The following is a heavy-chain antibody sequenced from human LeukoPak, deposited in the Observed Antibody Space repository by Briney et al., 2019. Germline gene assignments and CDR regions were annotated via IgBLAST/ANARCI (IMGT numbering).Heavy chain of an antibody. CDR3: ARALRYCSSTSCYEYYYYYGMDV. J-gene: IGHJ6*02. D-gene: IGHD2-2*01. CDR1: GGSITSSY. CDR2: IYYSGST. V-gene: IGHV4-59*01. Sequence: SETLSLTCSVSGGSITSSYWSWIRQPPGKGLEWIGYIYYSGSTNYNPSLKSRVTISVDTSKNQFSLKLSSVTAADTAVYYCARALRYCSSTSCYEYYYYYGMDVWGQGTTVTVSS.